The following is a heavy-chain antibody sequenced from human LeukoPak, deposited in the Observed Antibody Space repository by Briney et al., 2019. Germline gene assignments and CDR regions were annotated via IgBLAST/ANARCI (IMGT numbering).Heavy chain of an antibody. V-gene: IGHV4-34*01. CDR1: GGSFSGYY. D-gene: IGHD5-12*01. Sequence: TPSETLSLTCAVYGGSFSGYYWSWIRQPPGKGLEWIGEINHSGSTNYNPSLKSRVTISVDASKNQFSLKLSSVTAADTAVYYCARIEVAAAIYGYGGQGTLVTVSS. J-gene: IGHJ4*02. CDR3: ARIEVAAAIYGY. CDR2: INHSGST.